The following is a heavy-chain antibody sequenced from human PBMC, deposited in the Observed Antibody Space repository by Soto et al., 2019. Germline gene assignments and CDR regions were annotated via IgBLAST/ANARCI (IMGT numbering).Heavy chain of an antibody. CDR1: GGSISSGGYY. CDR3: ARGEYYDSSGYYDYYYYGMDV. Sequence: PSETLSLTCTVSGGSISSGGYYWSWIRQHPGKGLEWIGYIYYSGSTYYNPSLKSRVTISVDTSKNQFSLKLSSVTAADTAVYYCARGEYYDSSGYYDYYYYGMDVWGQGTTVTVSS. V-gene: IGHV4-31*03. D-gene: IGHD3-22*01. CDR2: IYYSGST. J-gene: IGHJ6*02.